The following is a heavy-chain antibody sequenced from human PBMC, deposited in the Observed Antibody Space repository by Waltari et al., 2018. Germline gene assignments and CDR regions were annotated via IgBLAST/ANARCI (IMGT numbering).Heavy chain of an antibody. V-gene: IGHV4-34*01. CDR1: GGSFSGYY. Sequence: QVQLQQWGAGLLKPSETLSLTCAVYGGSFSGYYWSWIRQPPGKGLEWSGEINHSGSTNSHPSLKIRVPISVYTPKHQFAPKLSSVAAADTAVYYCASVGVVTPIDYWGQGTLVTVSS. J-gene: IGHJ4*02. CDR2: INHSGST. D-gene: IGHD2-21*01. CDR3: ASVGVVTPIDY.